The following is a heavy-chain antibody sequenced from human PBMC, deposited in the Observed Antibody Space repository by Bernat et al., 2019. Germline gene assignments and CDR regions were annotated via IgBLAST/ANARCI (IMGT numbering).Heavy chain of an antibody. D-gene: IGHD1-26*01. CDR3: ARGANHIVDAITGAFDI. Sequence: QVQLQESGPGLVKPSQTLSLTCTVSGGSISSGDYYWSWIRQPPGKGLEWIGYIYYSGSTYYNPSLKSRVTISVDTSKNQFSLKLSSVTAADTAVYYCARGANHIVDAITGAFDIWGQGTMVTVSS. CDR1: GGSISSGDYY. J-gene: IGHJ3*02. V-gene: IGHV4-30-4*01. CDR2: IYYSGST.